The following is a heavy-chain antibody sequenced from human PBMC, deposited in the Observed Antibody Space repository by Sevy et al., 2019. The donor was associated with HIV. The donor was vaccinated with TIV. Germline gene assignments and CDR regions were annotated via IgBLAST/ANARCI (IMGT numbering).Heavy chain of an antibody. Sequence: GGSLRLSCAASGFTFSSYSMNWVRQAPGKGLEWVSSISSSSSYIYYADSVKGRFTISRDNAKNSLYLKMNSLRAEDTAVYYCARDDIVVVPAAIGYYYGMDVWGQRTTVTVSS. CDR1: GFTFSSYS. V-gene: IGHV3-21*01. D-gene: IGHD2-2*01. CDR3: ARDDIVVVPAAIGYYYGMDV. J-gene: IGHJ6*02. CDR2: ISSSSSYI.